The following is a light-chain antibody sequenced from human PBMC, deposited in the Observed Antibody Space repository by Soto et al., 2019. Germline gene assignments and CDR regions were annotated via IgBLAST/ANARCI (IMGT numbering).Light chain of an antibody. CDR3: QQYDNLPYT. Sequence: DSQMTQSPPSLSASVGDRVTITCQASQDSSNYLSWCQQKPGKAPKLLIYHASNLETGVPSRFSGSGSGTYFTFTISSLQPEDTATYYCQQYDNLPYTFGQGTKLEI. CDR2: HAS. V-gene: IGKV1-33*01. J-gene: IGKJ2*01. CDR1: QDSSNY.